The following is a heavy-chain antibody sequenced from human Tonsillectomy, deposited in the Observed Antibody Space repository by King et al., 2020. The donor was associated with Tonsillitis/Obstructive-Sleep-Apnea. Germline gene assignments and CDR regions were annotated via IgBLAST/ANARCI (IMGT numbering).Heavy chain of an antibody. CDR1: GFTFSSYW. CDR3: ARGLIEAAGVFDY. CDR2: IKQDGSEK. Sequence: VQLVESGGGLVQPGGSRRLSCAASGFTFSSYWMSWVRQAPGKGMEWVANIKQDGSEKYYVDSVKGRFTISRDNAKNSLYLQMNSLRAEDTAVYYCARGLIEAAGVFDYWGQGTLVTVSS. V-gene: IGHV3-7*04. D-gene: IGHD6-13*01. J-gene: IGHJ4*02.